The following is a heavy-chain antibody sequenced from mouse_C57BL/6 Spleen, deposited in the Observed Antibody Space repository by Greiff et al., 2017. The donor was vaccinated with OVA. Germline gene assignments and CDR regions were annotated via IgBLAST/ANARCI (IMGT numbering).Heavy chain of an antibody. CDR3: ARGGGNPYYFDY. Sequence: VQLQQSGAELVRPGTSVKMSCKASGYTFTNYWIGWAKQRPGHGLEWIGDIYPGGGYTNYNEKFKGKATLTADKSYSTAYMQFSGLTSEDSAIYYCARGGGNPYYFDYWGQGTTLTVSS. CDR1: GYTFTNYW. J-gene: IGHJ2*01. CDR2: IYPGGGYT. V-gene: IGHV1-63*01. D-gene: IGHD2-1*01.